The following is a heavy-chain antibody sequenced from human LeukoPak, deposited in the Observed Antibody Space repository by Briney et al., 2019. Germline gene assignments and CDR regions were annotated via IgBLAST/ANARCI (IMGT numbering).Heavy chain of an antibody. CDR3: ARVDPIGGWAFDY. CDR2: IYHSGST. Sequence: SETLSLTCAVSGGSISSGGYSWSWIRQPPGKGLEWIGYIYHSGSTYYNPSLKSRVTISVDRSKNQFSLKLSSVTAADTAVYYCARVDPIGGWAFDYWGQGTLVTVSS. J-gene: IGHJ4*02. V-gene: IGHV4-30-2*01. D-gene: IGHD1-26*01. CDR1: GGSISSGGYS.